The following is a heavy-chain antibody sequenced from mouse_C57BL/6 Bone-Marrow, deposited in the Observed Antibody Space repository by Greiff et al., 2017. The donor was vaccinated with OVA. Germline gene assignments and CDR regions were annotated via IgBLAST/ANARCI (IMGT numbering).Heavy chain of an antibody. Sequence: EVHLVESGAELVRPGASVKLSCTASGFNIKDDYMHWVKQRPEQGLEWIGWIDPENGDTEYASKFQGKATITADTSSNTAYLQLSSLTSEDTAVYYCTTPSDYWGQGTTLTVSS. V-gene: IGHV14-4*01. J-gene: IGHJ2*01. CDR2: IDPENGDT. CDR3: TTPSDY. CDR1: GFNIKDDY.